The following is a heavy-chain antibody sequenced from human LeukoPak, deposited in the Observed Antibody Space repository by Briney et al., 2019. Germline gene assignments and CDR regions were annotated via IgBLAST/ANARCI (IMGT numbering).Heavy chain of an antibody. D-gene: IGHD2-2*01. CDR1: GFTFSSYG. CDR3: ARARKYCSSTSCYYFDY. V-gene: IGHV3-33*01. J-gene: IGHJ4*02. Sequence: PGGSLRLSCAASGFTFSSYGMHWVRQAPGKGLEWVAVMWYDGSNKYYADSVKGRFTISRDNSKNTLYLQMNSLRAEDTAVYYCARARKYCSSTSCYYFDYWGQGTLVTVSS. CDR2: MWYDGSNK.